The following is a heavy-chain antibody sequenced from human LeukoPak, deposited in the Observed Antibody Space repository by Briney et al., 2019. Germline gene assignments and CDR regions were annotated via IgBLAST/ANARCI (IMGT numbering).Heavy chain of an antibody. CDR2: ISGSGGST. V-gene: IGHV3-23*01. Sequence: GGSLRLSCAASGFTFSSYAMSWVRQAPGKGLEWVSAISGSGGSTYYADSVKGRFTISRDNAKNSLYLQMNSLRAEDTALYYCAKGRLRREDAFDIWGQGTMVTVSS. CDR3: AKGRLRREDAFDI. CDR1: GFTFSSYA. J-gene: IGHJ3*02. D-gene: IGHD4-17*01.